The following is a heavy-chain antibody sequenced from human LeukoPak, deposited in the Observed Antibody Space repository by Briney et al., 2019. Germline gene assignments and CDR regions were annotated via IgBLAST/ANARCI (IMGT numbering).Heavy chain of an antibody. CDR2: IYHSGSGST. CDR1: GGSISSGGHS. D-gene: IGHD3-3*01. V-gene: IGHV4-30-2*01. J-gene: IGHJ6*02. CDR3: ARINDFWSGPTLDV. Sequence: SQTLSLTCTVSGGSISSGGHSWSWIREPPGKGLEWIGYIYHSGSGSTYYNPSLKSLVTISIDKSKIQFSLKLNSVTAADTAVYYCARINDFWSGPTLDVWGQGTTVTVSS.